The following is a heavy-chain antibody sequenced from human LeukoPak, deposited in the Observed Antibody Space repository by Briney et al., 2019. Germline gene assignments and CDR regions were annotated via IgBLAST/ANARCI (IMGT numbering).Heavy chain of an antibody. Sequence: ASVKVSCKASGYTFTSYYMHWVRQAPGQGLEWMGIINPSGGSTSYAQKFQGRVTMTRDTSTSTVYMELSSLRSEDTAVYYCARKGGWGYCSSTSCSKGWFDPWGQGTLVTVSS. J-gene: IGHJ5*02. CDR1: GYTFTSYY. V-gene: IGHV1-46*01. D-gene: IGHD2-2*01. CDR3: ARKGGWGYCSSTSCSKGWFDP. CDR2: INPSGGST.